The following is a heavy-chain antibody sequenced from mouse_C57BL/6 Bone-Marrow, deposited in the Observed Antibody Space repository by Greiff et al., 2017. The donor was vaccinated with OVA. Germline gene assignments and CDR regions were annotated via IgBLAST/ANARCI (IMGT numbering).Heavy chain of an antibody. CDR1: GFSLSTFGMG. J-gene: IGHJ2*01. V-gene: IGHV8-8*01. CDR3: ARPHYGSSLYYFDY. Sequence: QVTLKECGPGILQPSQTLSLTCSFSGFSLSTFGMGVGWIRQPSGKGLEWLAHIWWDDDKYYNPALKRRLTIPKDTSKNQVFLKIANVDTTDTATYYCARPHYGSSLYYFDYWGQGTTLTVSS. CDR2: IWWDDDK. D-gene: IGHD1-1*01.